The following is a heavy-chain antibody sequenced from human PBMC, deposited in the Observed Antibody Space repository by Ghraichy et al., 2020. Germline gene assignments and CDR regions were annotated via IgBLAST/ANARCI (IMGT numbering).Heavy chain of an antibody. Sequence: GGSLRLSCAASGFTFSSYAMSWVRQAPGKGLEWVSAISGSGGSTYYADSVKGRFTISRDNSKNTLYLQMNSLRAEDTAVYYCAKDLRSYGSGSYYKRPVDYLGQGTLVTVSS. V-gene: IGHV3-23*01. CDR2: ISGSGGST. CDR1: GFTFSSYA. D-gene: IGHD3-10*01. CDR3: AKDLRSYGSGSYYKRPVDY. J-gene: IGHJ4*02.